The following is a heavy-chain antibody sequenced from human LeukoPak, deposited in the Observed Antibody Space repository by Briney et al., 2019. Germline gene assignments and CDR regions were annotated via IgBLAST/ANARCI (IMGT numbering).Heavy chain of an antibody. CDR1: GFMFSSYS. CDR2: ISGSSSTI. J-gene: IGHJ4*02. V-gene: IGHV3-48*01. D-gene: IGHD3-22*01. Sequence: GSLRLSCAASGFMFSSYSMNWVRQAPGKGLEWGSYISGSSSTIYYADSVKGRFTISRDNGKNTLYLQMNSLRAEDTAVYYCARGSTYYDSSGQVPFDYWGQGTLVTVSS. CDR3: ARGSTYYDSSGQVPFDY.